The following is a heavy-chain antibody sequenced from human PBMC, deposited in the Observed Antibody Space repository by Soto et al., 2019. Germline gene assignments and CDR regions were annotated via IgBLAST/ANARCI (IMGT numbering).Heavy chain of an antibody. V-gene: IGHV4-31*03. CDR2: IYHSGST. CDR3: TILHHPSAGCFDT. D-gene: IGHD3-3*01. J-gene: IGHJ5*02. CDR1: GGSINSGGYF. Sequence: SETLSLTCSVSGGSINSGGYFWSWIRQHPGKRLECIGYIYHSGSTYYNPSLKSRVTISVDTTKNEFSLQLRSVTAADTAVYFSTILHHPSAGCFDTWGQGTLVTVSS.